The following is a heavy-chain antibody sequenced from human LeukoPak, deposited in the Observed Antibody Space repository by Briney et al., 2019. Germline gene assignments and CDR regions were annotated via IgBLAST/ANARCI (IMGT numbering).Heavy chain of an antibody. CDR3: ARVTGYVMEDYFDY. J-gene: IGHJ4*02. D-gene: IGHD6-13*01. Sequence: GSLRLSCEASGLSFGDYTMHWVRQAPGKGLEWIGYIYYSGSTNYNPSLKSRVTISVDTSKNQFSLRLSSVTAADTAVYYCARVTGYVMEDYFDYWGQGTLVTVSS. CDR2: IYYSGST. CDR1: GLSFGDYT. V-gene: IGHV4-59*13.